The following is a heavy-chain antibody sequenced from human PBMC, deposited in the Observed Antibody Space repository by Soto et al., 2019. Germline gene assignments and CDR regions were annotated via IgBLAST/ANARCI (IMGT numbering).Heavy chain of an antibody. J-gene: IGHJ4*02. CDR1: GFTFDDYA. V-gene: IGHV3-9*01. D-gene: IGHD5-12*01. CDR3: AKDIRRDGYNYFDY. CDR2: ISWNSGSI. Sequence: PGWSLGLSCAASGFTFDDYAMHWVRQAPGKGLEWVSGISWNSGSIGYADSVKGRFTISRDNAKNSLYLQMNSLRAEDTALYYCAKDIRRDGYNYFDYWGQGTLVTVSS.